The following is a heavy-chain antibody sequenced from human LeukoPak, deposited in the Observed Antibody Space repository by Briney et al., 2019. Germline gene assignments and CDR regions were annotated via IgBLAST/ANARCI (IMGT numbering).Heavy chain of an antibody. CDR1: GFPVSSNY. V-gene: IGHV3-66*02. CDR3: ARVGDTAMVVDAFDI. J-gene: IGHJ3*02. Sequence: GGSLRLSCAASGFPVSSNYMSWVRQAPGKGLEWVSVIYSGGSTYYADSVKGRFTISRDNSKNTLYLQMNSLRAEDTAVYYCARVGDTAMVVDAFDIWGQGTMVTVSS. D-gene: IGHD5-18*01. CDR2: IYSGGST.